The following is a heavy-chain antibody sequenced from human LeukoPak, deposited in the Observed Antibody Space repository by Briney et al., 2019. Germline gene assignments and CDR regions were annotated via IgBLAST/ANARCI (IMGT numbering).Heavy chain of an antibody. CDR3: TRGGELMNF. J-gene: IGHJ4*02. D-gene: IGHD1-26*01. CDR1: GASVNSGNYY. CDR2: IYTSGST. Sequence: SETLSLTCTVSGASVNSGNYYWTWIRQPAGKRLEWIGRIYTSGSTNYNPSLKSRVTISIDASQNQFSLRLSSVTAADTAVYYCTRGGELMNFWGQGTLVTVSS. V-gene: IGHV4-61*02.